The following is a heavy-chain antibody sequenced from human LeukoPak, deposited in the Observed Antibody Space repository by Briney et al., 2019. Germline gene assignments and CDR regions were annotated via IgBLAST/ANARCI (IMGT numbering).Heavy chain of an antibody. CDR2: ISYDGSNK. V-gene: IGHV3-30-3*01. CDR1: GFTFSSYA. D-gene: IGHD2-2*02. J-gene: IGHJ4*02. CDR3: ARGVVGHPKLLYAGEFDY. Sequence: GGSLRLSCAASGFTFSSYAMHWVRQAPGKGLEWVAVISYDGSNKYYADSVKGRFTISRDNSKNTLYLQMNSLRAEDTAVYYCARGVVGHPKLLYAGEFDYWGQGTLVTVSS.